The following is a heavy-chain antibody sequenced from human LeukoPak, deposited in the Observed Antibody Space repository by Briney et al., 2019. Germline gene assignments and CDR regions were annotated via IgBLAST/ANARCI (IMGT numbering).Heavy chain of an antibody. D-gene: IGHD6-13*01. CDR3: ARDSGSSWYYFDY. CDR1: GGSITSGGYS. V-gene: IGHV4-30-2*06. CDR2: IYHSGST. J-gene: IGHJ4*02. Sequence: SETLSLTCAVSGGSITSGGYSWSWIRQSPGKGLEWIGYIYHSGSTYYSPSLKSRATISVDRSQNQFSLKLSSVTAADTAVYYCARDSGSSWYYFDYWGQGTLVTVSS.